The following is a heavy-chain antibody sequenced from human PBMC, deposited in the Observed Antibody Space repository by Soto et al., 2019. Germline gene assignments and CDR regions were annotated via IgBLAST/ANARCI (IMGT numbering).Heavy chain of an antibody. CDR3: ARHTPAISISDH. J-gene: IGHJ4*02. CDR1: GGSISGYY. CDR2: YYSGST. V-gene: IGHV4-59*08. D-gene: IGHD2-15*01. Sequence: SETLSLTCTTSGGSISGYYWTWIRQSPGGGLENGRYYYSGSTNYNPSLNSRVTISVDTSKNQFSLKLSSVTAADTAVYYCARHTPAISISDHWGQGTLVTVSS.